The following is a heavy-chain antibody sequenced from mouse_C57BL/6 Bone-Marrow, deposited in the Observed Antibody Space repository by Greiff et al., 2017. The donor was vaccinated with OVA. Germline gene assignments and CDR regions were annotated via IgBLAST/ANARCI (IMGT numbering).Heavy chain of an antibody. D-gene: IGHD2-12*01. Sequence: DVQLVESGGGLVKPGGSLKLSCAASGFTFSSYAMSWVRQTPEKRLEWVATISDGGSYTYNPDNVKGRFTISRDNAKNNLYLQMSHLKSEDTAMYYCAKGYSLDYWGQGTTLTVSS. V-gene: IGHV5-4*01. CDR2: ISDGGSYT. CDR1: GFTFSSYA. J-gene: IGHJ2*01. CDR3: AKGYSLDY.